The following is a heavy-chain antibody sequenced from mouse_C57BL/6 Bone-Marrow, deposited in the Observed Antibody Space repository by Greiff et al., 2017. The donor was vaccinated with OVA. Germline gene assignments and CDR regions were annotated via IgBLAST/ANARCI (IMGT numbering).Heavy chain of an antibody. CDR3: TRRSRWGIGYAMDY. CDR2: IDPETGGT. CDR1: GYTFTDYE. J-gene: IGHJ4*01. V-gene: IGHV1-15*01. D-gene: IGHD1-1*02. Sequence: QVQLKQSGAELVRPGASVTLSCKASGYTFTDYEMHWVKQTPVHGLEWIGAIDPETGGTAYNQKFKGKAILTADKSSSTAYMELRSLTSEDSAVYYCTRRSRWGIGYAMDYWGQGTSVTVSS.